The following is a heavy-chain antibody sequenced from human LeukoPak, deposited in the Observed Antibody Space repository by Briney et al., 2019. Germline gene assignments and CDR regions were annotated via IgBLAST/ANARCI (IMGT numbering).Heavy chain of an antibody. CDR3: AREKSIAAAGIFDY. CDR1: GFTFGSYA. Sequence: GGSLRLSCAASGFTFGSYAMHWVRQAPGKGLEWVAVISYDGSNKYYADSVKGRFTISRDNSENTLYLQMNSLRAEDTAVYYCAREKSIAAAGIFDYWGQGTLVTVSS. D-gene: IGHD6-13*01. V-gene: IGHV3-30-3*01. J-gene: IGHJ4*02. CDR2: ISYDGSNK.